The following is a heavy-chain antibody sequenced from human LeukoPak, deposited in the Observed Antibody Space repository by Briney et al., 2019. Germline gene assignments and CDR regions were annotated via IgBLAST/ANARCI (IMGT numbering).Heavy chain of an antibody. Sequence: ASVKVSCKVSGYTLTELSMHWVRQAPGKGLEWMGGFDPEDGETIYAQKFQGRVTMTEDTSTDTAYMELSSLRSEDTAVYYCATVRHYYDSSGYYLLVRYFDLWGRGTLVTVSS. D-gene: IGHD3-22*01. CDR3: ATVRHYYDSSGYYLLVRYFDL. V-gene: IGHV1-24*01. CDR2: FDPEDGET. J-gene: IGHJ2*01. CDR1: GYTLTELS.